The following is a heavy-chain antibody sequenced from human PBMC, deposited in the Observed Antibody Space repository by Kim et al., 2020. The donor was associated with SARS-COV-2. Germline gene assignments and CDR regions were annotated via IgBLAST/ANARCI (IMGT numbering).Heavy chain of an antibody. D-gene: IGHD3-10*01. CDR1: GYTFTSYA. J-gene: IGHJ6*02. V-gene: IGHV1-3*01. Sequence: ASVKVSCKASGYTFTSYAMHWVRQAPGQRLEWMGWINAGNGNTKYSQKFQGRVTITRDTSASTAYMELSSLRSEDTAVYYCARVRGLLWFGELLYEDYYGMAVWGQGTTVTVSS. CDR3: ARVRGLLWFGELLYEDYYGMAV. CDR2: INAGNGNT.